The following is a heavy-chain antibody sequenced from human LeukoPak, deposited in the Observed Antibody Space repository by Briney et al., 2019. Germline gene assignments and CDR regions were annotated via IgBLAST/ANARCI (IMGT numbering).Heavy chain of an antibody. V-gene: IGHV4-59*08. CDR3: ARPYGPGAFDI. J-gene: IGHJ3*02. D-gene: IGHD3-10*01. CDR2: IYYSGST. CDR1: GGSLSGYY. Sequence: PSETLSLICTGCGGSLSGYYWSWLGQSPAKRLEGIGYIYYSGSTNYNPSLKSRVTISVDTSKNQFSLKLSSVTGADTAVYYCARPYGPGAFDIWGQGTMVTVSS.